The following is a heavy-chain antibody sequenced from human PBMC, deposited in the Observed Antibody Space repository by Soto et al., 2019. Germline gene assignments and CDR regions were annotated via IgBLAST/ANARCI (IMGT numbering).Heavy chain of an antibody. Sequence: GGSLRLSCAASGFTFSTYALSWVRQAPGKGLEWVSAISANGQGIYYADSVRGRFTISRDNSKSTIFPHMDSLRAEDTAVYYCAKDRNYPRDQFHYWGQGTLVTVSS. J-gene: IGHJ4*02. CDR3: AKDRNYPRDQFHY. V-gene: IGHV3-23*01. CDR1: GFTFSTYA. CDR2: ISANGQGI. D-gene: IGHD1-7*01.